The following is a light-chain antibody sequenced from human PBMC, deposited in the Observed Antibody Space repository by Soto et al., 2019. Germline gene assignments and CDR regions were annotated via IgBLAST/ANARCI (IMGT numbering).Light chain of an antibody. V-gene: IGKV3-15*01. CDR1: QSVDSN. CDR3: QQYNNWWT. J-gene: IGKJ1*01. Sequence: EILLTQSPATLSVSPGERATLSCRASQSVDSNLAWYQQKPGQAPRLLIYGASTTATGISARLSGSGSGTEFTLTIRSLQSEDFGVYYCQQYNNWWTFGQGTKVDIK. CDR2: GAS.